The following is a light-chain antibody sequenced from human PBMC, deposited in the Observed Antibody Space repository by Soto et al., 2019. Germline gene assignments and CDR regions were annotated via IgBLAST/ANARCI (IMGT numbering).Light chain of an antibody. CDR3: SSYTSSSTLYV. CDR2: EVS. V-gene: IGLV2-14*01. Sequence: QSALTQPASVSGSPGQSITISCTGTSSDVGGYNFVCWYQQHPGKAPKLMIYEVSNRPSGVSSRFSGSKSGDTASLTISGLQAEDEADSYCSSYTSSSTLYVFGSGTKVTVL. CDR1: SSDVGGYNF. J-gene: IGLJ1*01.